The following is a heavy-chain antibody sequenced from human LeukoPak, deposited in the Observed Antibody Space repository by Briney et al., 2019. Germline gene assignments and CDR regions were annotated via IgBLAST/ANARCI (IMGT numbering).Heavy chain of an antibody. D-gene: IGHD5-18*01. V-gene: IGHV1-18*01. CDR1: GYTFTSYG. Sequence: GASVKVSCKASGYTFTSYGISWVRQAPGQGLEWMGWICTYNGNTNYAQKLQVRVTMTTDTTTSKAYMELRSLTSDDTAVYYCARVDTAMENLFDYWGQGTLVTVSS. J-gene: IGHJ4*02. CDR3: ARVDTAMENLFDY. CDR2: ICTYNGNT.